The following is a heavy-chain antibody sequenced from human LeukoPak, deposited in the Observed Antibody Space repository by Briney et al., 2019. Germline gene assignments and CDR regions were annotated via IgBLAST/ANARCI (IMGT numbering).Heavy chain of an antibody. D-gene: IGHD6-6*01. CDR1: GGSITVYY. CDR2: ISYSGGT. CDR3: ARGGSRSYTSSTLDY. J-gene: IGHJ4*02. Sequence: SETLSLTCSVSGGSITVYYWNWIRQSPGKGLEWIGSISYSGGTNNNPSLKSRVTISIDTSKNRFSLKVSSVIAADTAMYYCARGGSRSYTSSTLDYWGQGTLVTVSS. V-gene: IGHV4-59*12.